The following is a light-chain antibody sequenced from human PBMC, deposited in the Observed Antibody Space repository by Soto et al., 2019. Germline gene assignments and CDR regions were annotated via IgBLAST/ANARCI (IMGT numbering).Light chain of an antibody. Sequence: QSALTQPASVSGSPGQSITISCTGTSSDVGAYNFVSWYQQHPGKAPKLMIYEVIHRPSGVSNRFSGSKSGNTASLNISGLQAEDEADYYCSSWTSSSTLLFGGGTKLTVL. CDR3: SSWTSSSTLL. V-gene: IGLV2-14*01. CDR2: EVI. J-gene: IGLJ2*01. CDR1: SSDVGAYNF.